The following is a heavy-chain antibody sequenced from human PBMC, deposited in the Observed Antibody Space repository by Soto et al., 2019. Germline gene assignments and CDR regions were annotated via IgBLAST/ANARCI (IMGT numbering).Heavy chain of an antibody. CDR3: AREARDERFLEWLVSYGMDV. CDR1: GFTFSSYA. D-gene: IGHD3-3*01. Sequence: QVQLVESGGGVVQPGRSLRLPCAASGFTFSSYAMHWVRQAPGKGLEWVAVISYDGSNKYYADSVKGRFTISRDNSKNTLYLQMNSLRAEDTAVYYCAREARDERFLEWLVSYGMDVWGQGTTVTVSS. J-gene: IGHJ6*02. CDR2: ISYDGSNK. V-gene: IGHV3-30-3*01.